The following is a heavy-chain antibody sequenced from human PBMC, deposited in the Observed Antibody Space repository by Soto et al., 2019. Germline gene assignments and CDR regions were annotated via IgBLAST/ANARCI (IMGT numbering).Heavy chain of an antibody. CDR2: ISGSGGST. CDR3: AKDESPSEAWGLVYPTPEP. Sequence: EVQLLESGGGLVQPGGSLRLSCAASGFTFSSYAMSWVRQAPGKGLEWVSAISGSGGSTYYADSVKGRFTISSDNSKNPLYRQMNSLRAEDTAVYYCAKDESPSEAWGLVYPTPEPWGQGTLVTVCS. D-gene: IGHD3-3*01. CDR1: GFTFSSYA. J-gene: IGHJ5*02. V-gene: IGHV3-23*01.